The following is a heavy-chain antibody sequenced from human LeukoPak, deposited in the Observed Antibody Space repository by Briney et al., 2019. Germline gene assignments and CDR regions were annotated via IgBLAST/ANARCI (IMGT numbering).Heavy chain of an antibody. D-gene: IGHD1-1*01. V-gene: IGHV5-51*01. CDR1: GXSFTSYW. J-gene: IGHJ4*02. CDR3: ARLLVGNWNVYFEY. Sequence: GESLKISCQGSGXSFTSYWSGWVRQMPGKGLEWMGIIYPGDSNTRYSPSFQGQVTISADKSISTAYLQWCSLKASDTAMYYCARLLVGNWNVYFEYWGQGTLVTVSS. CDR2: IYPGDSNT.